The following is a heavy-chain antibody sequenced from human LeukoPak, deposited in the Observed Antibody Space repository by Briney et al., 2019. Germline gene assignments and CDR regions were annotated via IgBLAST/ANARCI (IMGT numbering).Heavy chain of an antibody. CDR3: ARGGSYRRPYDY. D-gene: IGHD1-26*01. CDR2: IYHSGST. CDR1: GYSISSGYY. V-gene: IGHV4-38-2*02. J-gene: IGHJ4*02. Sequence: SETLSLTCTVSGYSISSGYYWGWIRQPPGKGLEWIGSIYHSGSTYYNPSLKSRVTISVDTSKNQSSLKLSSVTAADTAVYYCARGGSYRRPYDYWGQGTLVTVSS.